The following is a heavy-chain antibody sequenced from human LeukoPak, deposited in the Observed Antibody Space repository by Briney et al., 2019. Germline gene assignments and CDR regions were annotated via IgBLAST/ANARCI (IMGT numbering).Heavy chain of an antibody. CDR1: GFTFSDYY. CDR3: AKDRHWGLDY. V-gene: IGHV3-11*01. Sequence: TGGSLRLSCAASGFTFSDYYMSWIRQAPGKGLEWVSYISSSGSSVFYADSVKGRFTISRDNSKNTLFLQMNTLRAEDTAVYYCAKDRHWGLDYWGQGALVTVSS. J-gene: IGHJ4*02. CDR2: ISSSGSSV. D-gene: IGHD7-27*01.